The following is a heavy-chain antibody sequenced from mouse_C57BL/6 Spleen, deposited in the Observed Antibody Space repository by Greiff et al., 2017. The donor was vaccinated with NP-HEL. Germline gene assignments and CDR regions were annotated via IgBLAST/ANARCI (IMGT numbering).Heavy chain of an antibody. J-gene: IGHJ2*01. D-gene: IGHD4-1*01. CDR1: GYTFTSYW. CDR3: ARRKLTGSYYFDY. CDR2: IDPSDSYT. V-gene: IGHV1-50*01. Sequence: VQLQQSGAELVKPGASVKLSCKASGYTFTSYWMQWVKQRPGQGLEWIGEIDPSDSYTNYNQKFKGKATLTVDTSSSTAYMQLSSLTSEDSAVYYCARRKLTGSYYFDYWGQGTTLTVSS.